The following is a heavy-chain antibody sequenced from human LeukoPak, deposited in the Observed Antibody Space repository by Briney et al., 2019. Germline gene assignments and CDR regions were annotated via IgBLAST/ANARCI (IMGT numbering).Heavy chain of an antibody. V-gene: IGHV3-11*04. CDR2: ISSSDNTI. Sequence: PGGSLRLSCAASGFTFSDYYMSWIRQAPGKGLEWVSSISSSDNTIYYTDSVKGRFAISRDNAKNSLYLQMKSLRAEVTAVYYCARGFYTYDQWGQGTLVTVSS. J-gene: IGHJ5*02. CDR1: GFTFSDYY. D-gene: IGHD5-24*01. CDR3: ARGFYTYDQ.